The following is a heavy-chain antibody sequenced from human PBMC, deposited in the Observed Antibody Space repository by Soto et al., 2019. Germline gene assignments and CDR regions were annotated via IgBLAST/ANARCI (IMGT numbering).Heavy chain of an antibody. V-gene: IGHV1-3*01. CDR1: GYSFTTYS. CDR3: ARDIFWLITIGVSDF. CDR2: INAENGNT. J-gene: IGHJ4*02. D-gene: IGHD3-9*01. Sequence: GASVKVSCKASGYSFTTYSMHWVRQAPGQRLEWMGWINAENGNTKYSQKLQGRVTITRDTSASTAYMELSSLRSEDTAVYYCARDIFWLITIGVSDFWGQGTLVTVSS.